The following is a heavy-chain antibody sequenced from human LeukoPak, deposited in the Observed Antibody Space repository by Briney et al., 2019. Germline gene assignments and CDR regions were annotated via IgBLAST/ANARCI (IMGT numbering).Heavy chain of an antibody. Sequence: SETLSLTCAVYGGSFSGYYWSWIRQPPGKGLEWIGEINHSGSTNYNPSLKSRVTISVDTSKNQFSLKLSSVTAADTAVYYCATTVVKRYFDLWGRGTLVTVSS. CDR3: ATTVVKRYFDL. V-gene: IGHV4-34*01. CDR2: INHSGST. D-gene: IGHD4-23*01. CDR1: GGSFSGYY. J-gene: IGHJ2*01.